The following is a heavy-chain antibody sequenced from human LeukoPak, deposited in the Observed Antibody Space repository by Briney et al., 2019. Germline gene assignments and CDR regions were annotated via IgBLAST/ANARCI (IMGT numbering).Heavy chain of an antibody. CDR1: GFTFSSYA. J-gene: IGHJ4*02. CDR2: ISGSGDNI. D-gene: IGHD2-2*01. V-gene: IGHV3-23*01. CDR3: AKSDCSYISCYVLDY. Sequence: GGSLRLSCAASGFTFSSYAMSWVRQAPGKGLEWVSAISGSGDNIYYADSVKGRFTISRESSKKTLYLQMNILRAEDTAVYYCAKSDCSYISCYVLDYWGQGTQVTVSS.